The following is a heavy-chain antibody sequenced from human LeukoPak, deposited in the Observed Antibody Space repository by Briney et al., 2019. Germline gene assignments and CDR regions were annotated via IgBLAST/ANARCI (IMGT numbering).Heavy chain of an antibody. CDR2: IYSSGST. J-gene: IGHJ4*02. CDR3: ARGPRYSFY. V-gene: IGHV4-59*01. CDR1: GGSISNYY. Sequence: SETLSLTCTVSGGSISNYYWSWIRQPPGKGLEWIGNIYSSGSTNYDPSLKSRVTISVDTSKNQFSLKLGSVTAVDTAVYYCARGPRYSFYWGQGTLVSVSS. D-gene: IGHD6-13*01.